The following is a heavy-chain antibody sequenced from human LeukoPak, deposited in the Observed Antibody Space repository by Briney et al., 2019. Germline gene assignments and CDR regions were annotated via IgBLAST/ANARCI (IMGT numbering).Heavy chain of an antibody. Sequence: SETLSLTCAVYGGSFSSYYWSWIRQPPGKGLEWIGYIYYSGSTNYNPSLKSRVTISVDTSKNQFSLKLSSVTAADTAVYYCARASGYYYDSSGYYYEGAHFDYWGQGTLVTVSS. CDR1: GGSFSSYY. D-gene: IGHD3-22*01. CDR3: ARASGYYYDSSGYYYEGAHFDY. CDR2: IYYSGST. J-gene: IGHJ4*02. V-gene: IGHV4-59*01.